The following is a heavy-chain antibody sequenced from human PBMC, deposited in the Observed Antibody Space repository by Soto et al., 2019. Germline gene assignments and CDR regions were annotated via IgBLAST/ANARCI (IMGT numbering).Heavy chain of an antibody. V-gene: IGHV1-69*06. Sequence: QVQLVQSGAEVKKPGSSVKVSCKVSGDTFSMYSISWVRQAPGQGLEWLGGIIPMLGTPSYAQRFQDRVTITADKDTTTADMELSRLRSEDTAVYYCARERSRYDRSGYYRPDYWGQGTLVTVSS. CDR2: IIPMLGTP. D-gene: IGHD3-22*01. CDR3: ARERSRYDRSGYYRPDY. CDR1: GDTFSMYS. J-gene: IGHJ4*02.